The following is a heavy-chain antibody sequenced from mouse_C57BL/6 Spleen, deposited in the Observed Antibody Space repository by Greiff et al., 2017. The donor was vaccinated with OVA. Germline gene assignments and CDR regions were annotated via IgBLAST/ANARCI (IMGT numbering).Heavy chain of an antibody. Sequence: EVRLVESGGDLVKPGGSLKLSCAASGFTFSSYGMSWVRQTPDKRLEWVATISSGGSYTYYPDSVKGRFTISRDNAKNTLYLQMSSLKSEDTAMYYCARHVEPSDFDYWGQGTTLTVSS. D-gene: IGHD2-10*02. J-gene: IGHJ2*01. CDR3: ARHVEPSDFDY. CDR2: ISSGGSYT. CDR1: GFTFSSYG. V-gene: IGHV5-6*01.